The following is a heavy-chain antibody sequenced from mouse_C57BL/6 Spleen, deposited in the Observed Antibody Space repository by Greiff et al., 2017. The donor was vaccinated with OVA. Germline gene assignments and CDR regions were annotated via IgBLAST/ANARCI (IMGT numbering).Heavy chain of an antibody. CDR2: IDPSDSYT. CDR3: ARRQSRYYAMDY. J-gene: IGHJ4*01. CDR1: GYTFTSYW. Sequence: VQLKQPGAELVMPGASVKLSCKASGYTFTSYWMHWVKQRPGQGLEWIGEIDPSDSYTNYTQKFKGKSTLTVDKSSSTAYMQRSSLTSEDSAVYYCARRQSRYYAMDYWGQGTSVTGSS. V-gene: IGHV1-69*01.